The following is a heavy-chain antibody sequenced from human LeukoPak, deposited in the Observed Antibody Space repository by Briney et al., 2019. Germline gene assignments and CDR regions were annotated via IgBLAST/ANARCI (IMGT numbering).Heavy chain of an antibody. D-gene: IGHD2-2*01. V-gene: IGHV3-9*01. CDR3: AKIGGDCSSTSCIPGHDY. J-gene: IGHJ4*02. CDR1: GFTFDDYA. Sequence: GGSLRLSCAASGFTFDDYAMHWVRQAPGKGLEWVSGISWNSGSIGYADSVKGRITISRDNSKNTLSLQMNSLRAEDTAVYYCAKIGGDCSSTSCIPGHDYWGQGTLVTVSS. CDR2: ISWNSGSI.